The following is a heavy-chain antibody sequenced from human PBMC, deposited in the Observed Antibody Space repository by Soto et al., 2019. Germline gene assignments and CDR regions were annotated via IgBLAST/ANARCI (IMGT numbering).Heavy chain of an antibody. CDR3: SREGVAPYYSYGMDV. V-gene: IGHV1-18*01. D-gene: IGHD5-12*01. CDR1: GYTVTRSG. J-gene: IGHJ6*02. CDR2: LSTYIGDT. Sequence: QVQLVQSGAEVKKPGASVKVSCKASGYTVTRSGISWVRQAPGHGLEWMGWLSTYIGDTNYAQTFQGRVTMTTDTSKSTVYMELRSMRSDDTAVDYCSREGVAPYYSYGMDVWGQGTPVTVSS.